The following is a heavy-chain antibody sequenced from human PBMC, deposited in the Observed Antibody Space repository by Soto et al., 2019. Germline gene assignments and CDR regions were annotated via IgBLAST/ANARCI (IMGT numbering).Heavy chain of an antibody. CDR2: IYYSGST. V-gene: IGHV4-59*12. CDR3: ARDSRGAYYYDFNGFNVYPPDA. CDR1: GGSISRYY. Sequence: SETLSLTCTVSGGSISRYYWSWIRQPPGKGLEWIGYIYYSGSTNYNPSLKSRVTISVDTSKNQFSLKLSSVTAADTAVYYCARDSRGAYYYDFNGFNVYPPDA. D-gene: IGHD3-22*01. J-gene: IGHJ3*01.